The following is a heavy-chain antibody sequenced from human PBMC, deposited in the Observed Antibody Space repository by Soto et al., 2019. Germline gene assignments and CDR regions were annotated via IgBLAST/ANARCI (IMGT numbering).Heavy chain of an antibody. J-gene: IGHJ5*02. D-gene: IGHD2-21*01. CDR3: ERDNYAGDGENWFDP. V-gene: IGHV3-33*01. CDR1: GFTFSDYG. Sequence: GGSLRLSCAASGFTFSDYGMHWVRQAPGKGLEWVALTWYDESIKVYADSVKGRFTISRDNSKNTLYLQMNNLRPEDTAVYFCERDNYAGDGENWFDPWGQGTLVTVSS. CDR2: TWYDESIK.